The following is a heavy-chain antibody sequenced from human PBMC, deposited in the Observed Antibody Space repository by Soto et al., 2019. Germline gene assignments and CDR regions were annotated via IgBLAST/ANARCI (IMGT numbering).Heavy chain of an antibody. CDR1: GASVSSYF. CDR2: IHNNGNT. J-gene: IGHJ4*02. D-gene: IGHD2-15*01. Sequence: QVQLQESGPGLVKPSETLSLTCTVSGASVSSYFWSWIRQPPGKGLEWIAYIHNNGNTDNNPSLKSRVTISIDTSKNQFSLKSSSVTAADTAVYYCARHGYCNSGGCWGFGEWGQGTLVTVSS. CDR3: ARHGYCNSGGCWGFGE. V-gene: IGHV4-59*08.